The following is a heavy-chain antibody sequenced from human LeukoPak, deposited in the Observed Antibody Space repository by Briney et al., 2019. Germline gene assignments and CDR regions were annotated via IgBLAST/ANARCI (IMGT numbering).Heavy chain of an antibody. V-gene: IGHV3-74*01. Sequence: GGSLRLSCAASGFSFSSYCMHWVRQAPGRGLVWVSRINSVGSSTSYADSVKGRFTISRDNAKNTLYLQMNSLRAEDTAVYYCARALRRTLDYWGQGTLVTVSS. CDR1: GFSFSSYC. CDR3: ARALRRTLDY. J-gene: IGHJ4*02. CDR2: INSVGSST.